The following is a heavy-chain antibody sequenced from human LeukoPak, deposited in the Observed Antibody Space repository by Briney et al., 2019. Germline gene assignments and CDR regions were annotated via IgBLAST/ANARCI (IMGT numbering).Heavy chain of an antibody. CDR1: GYTFTSYD. Sequence: ASVKVSCKASGYTFTSYDINWVRQATGQGLEWMGWMNPNSGNTGYAQKFQGRVTMTRNTSISTAYMELSSLRSEDTAVYYCARDLAHYYDSSGYYAGFDYWGQGTLVTVSS. CDR3: ARDLAHYYDSSGYYAGFDY. V-gene: IGHV1-8*01. CDR2: MNPNSGNT. J-gene: IGHJ4*02. D-gene: IGHD3-22*01.